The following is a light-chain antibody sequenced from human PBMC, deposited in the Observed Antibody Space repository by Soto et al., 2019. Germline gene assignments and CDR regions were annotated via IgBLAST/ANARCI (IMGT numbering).Light chain of an antibody. Sequence: DIQMTQSPSTLSASVGDRVTITCRASQSISSRLTWYQQKPGKAPKVLIYKASSLQSGVPSRFSGSGSGTDFTLTISSLQPDDFATYYCLQYHSYPYTFGQGTKLEIK. CDR2: KAS. V-gene: IGKV1-5*03. CDR1: QSISSR. CDR3: LQYHSYPYT. J-gene: IGKJ2*01.